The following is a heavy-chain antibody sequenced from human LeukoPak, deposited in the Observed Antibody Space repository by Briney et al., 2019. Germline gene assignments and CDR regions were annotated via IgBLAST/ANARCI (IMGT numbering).Heavy chain of an antibody. V-gene: IGHV3-48*02. J-gene: IGHJ4*02. CDR3: ARDAHIVRGVNPLDY. Sequence: GGSLRLSCAASGFTFSSYSMNWVRQAPGKGLEWVSYISSSSNTIYYADPVKGRFAISRDNAKNSQYLQMNSLRDEDTAVYYCARDAHIVRGVNPLDYWGQGTLVTVSS. CDR2: ISSSSNTI. D-gene: IGHD3-10*01. CDR1: GFTFSSYS.